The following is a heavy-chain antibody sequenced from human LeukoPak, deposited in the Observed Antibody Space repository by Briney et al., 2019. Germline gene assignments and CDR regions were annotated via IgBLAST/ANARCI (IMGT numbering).Heavy chain of an antibody. CDR1: GFTFSDYY. Sequence: GGSLRLSCAASGFTFSDYYMSWIRQAPGKGLEWVSYISSSGATIYYADSVKGRFTISRDNAKNSLYLQMNSLRAEGTAVYYCAREVVVPGAPYYFDYWGQGTLVTVSS. J-gene: IGHJ4*02. D-gene: IGHD2-2*01. V-gene: IGHV3-11*01. CDR2: ISSSGATI. CDR3: AREVVVPGAPYYFDY.